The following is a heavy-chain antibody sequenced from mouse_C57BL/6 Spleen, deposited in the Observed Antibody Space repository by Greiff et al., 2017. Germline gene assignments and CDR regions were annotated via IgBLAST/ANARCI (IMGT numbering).Heavy chain of an antibody. V-gene: IGHV5-17*01. CDR2: ISSGSSTI. D-gene: IGHD1-1*02. J-gene: IGHJ4*01. CDR3: ARRDYHYAMDY. CDR1: GFTFSDYG. Sequence: EVQVVESGGGLVKPGGSLKLSCAASGFTFSDYGMHWVRQAPEKGLEWVAYISSGSSTIYYADTVKGRITISRDNAKNTLFLQMTSLRSEDTAMYYCARRDYHYAMDYWGQGTSVTVSS.